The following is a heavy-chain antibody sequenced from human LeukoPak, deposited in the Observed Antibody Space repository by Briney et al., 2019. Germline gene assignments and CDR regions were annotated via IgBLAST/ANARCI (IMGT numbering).Heavy chain of an antibody. CDR2: ISYDGSNK. J-gene: IGHJ4*02. D-gene: IGHD3-9*01. CDR3: AKDLQLYDILTGYYGDFDY. Sequence: PGGSLRLSCAASGFTFSSYAMHWVRQAPGKGLEWVAVISYDGSNKYYADSVKGRFTISRDNPKNTLYLQMNSLRAEDTAVYYCAKDLQLYDILTGYYGDFDYWGQGTLVTVSS. V-gene: IGHV3-30-3*01. CDR1: GFTFSSYA.